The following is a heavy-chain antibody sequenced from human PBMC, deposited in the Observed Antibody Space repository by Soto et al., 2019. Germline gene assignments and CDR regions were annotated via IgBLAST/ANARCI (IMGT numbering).Heavy chain of an antibody. J-gene: IGHJ5*02. Sequence: PSDTLSLTCTVSGGSISSGDYYWSWIRQPPGKGLEWIGYIYYSGSTYYNPSLKSRVTISVDTSKNQFSLKLSSVTAADTAVYYCARETGAGIIVANTTAVAESNWFDPWGQGTLVTVSS. CDR3: ARETGAGIIVANTTAVAESNWFDP. CDR2: IYYSGST. V-gene: IGHV4-30-4*02. CDR1: GGSISSGDYY. D-gene: IGHD5-12*01.